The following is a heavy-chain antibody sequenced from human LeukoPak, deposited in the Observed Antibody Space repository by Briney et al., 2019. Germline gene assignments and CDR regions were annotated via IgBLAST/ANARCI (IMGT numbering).Heavy chain of an antibody. J-gene: IGHJ4*02. CDR2: TYYSGST. CDR1: GVSISSYY. Sequence: PSETLSLTCTVSGVSISSYYWSWIRQPPGKGLEWIGYTYYSGSTNYNPSLKSRVTISVDTSKNQFSLKLSSVTAADTAVYYCARDGVYSGYDYYFDYWGQGTLVTVSS. D-gene: IGHD5-12*01. V-gene: IGHV4-59*01. CDR3: ARDGVYSGYDYYFDY.